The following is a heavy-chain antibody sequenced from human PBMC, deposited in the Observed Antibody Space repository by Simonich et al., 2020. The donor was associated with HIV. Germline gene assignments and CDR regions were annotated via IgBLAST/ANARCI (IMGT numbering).Heavy chain of an antibody. CDR1: GYSISSGYY. CDR3: ARNTATRGSNWYFDL. V-gene: IGHV4-38-2*01. CDR2: IYHSGST. D-gene: IGHD3-16*01. J-gene: IGHJ2*01. Sequence: QVQLQASGPGLVKPSETLSLTCAVSGYSISSGYYWGWIRQPPGKGREWIGSIYHSGSTYYNPSLKSRVTISVDTSKNQFSLKLSSVTAADTAVYYCARNTATRGSNWYFDLWGRGTLVTVSS.